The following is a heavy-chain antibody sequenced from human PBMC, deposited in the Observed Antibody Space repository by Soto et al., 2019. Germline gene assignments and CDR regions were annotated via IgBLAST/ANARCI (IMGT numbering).Heavy chain of an antibody. CDR1: GFTFSSYG. J-gene: IGHJ5*02. D-gene: IGHD2-8*01. Sequence: QVQLVESGGGVVQPGRSLRLSCAASGFTFSSYGMHWVRQAPGKGLEWVAVISYDGNNKYYGDSVKGRFTISRDDSKNTVFLEMNSLRDEDTAVYSCAKDASPCTSGVCLHNWVDPWGQGTLVTVSS. V-gene: IGHV3-30*18. CDR2: ISYDGNNK. CDR3: AKDASPCTSGVCLHNWVDP.